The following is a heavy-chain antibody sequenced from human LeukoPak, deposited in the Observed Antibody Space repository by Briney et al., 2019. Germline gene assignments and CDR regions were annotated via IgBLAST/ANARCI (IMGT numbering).Heavy chain of an antibody. V-gene: IGHV4-59*12. D-gene: IGHD5-24*01. CDR2: IYYSGST. J-gene: IGHJ6*03. Sequence: PSETLSLTCTVSGGSISSYYWSWIRQPPGKGLEWIGYIYYSGSTNYNPSLKSRVTISVDTSKNQFSLKLSSVTAADTAVYYCARGHRDGYKFARGYYYYYMDVWGKGTTVTVSS. CDR1: GGSISSYY. CDR3: ARGHRDGYKFARGYYYYYMDV.